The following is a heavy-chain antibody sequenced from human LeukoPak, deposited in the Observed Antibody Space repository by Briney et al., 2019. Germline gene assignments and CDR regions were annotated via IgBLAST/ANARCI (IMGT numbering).Heavy chain of an antibody. CDR3: ARPTGLRFFDY. V-gene: IGHV5-51*01. CDR2: IYPGDYDT. D-gene: IGHD4-11*01. J-gene: IGHJ4*01. Sequence: TGESLKISCKGSGYSFATYWIGWVRQMPGKGLEWMGVIYPGDYDTRYSPSFQGQVTISADKSISTAYLQWSSLKASDTAMYYCARPTGLRFFDYWGQGTLVTVSS. CDR1: GYSFATYW.